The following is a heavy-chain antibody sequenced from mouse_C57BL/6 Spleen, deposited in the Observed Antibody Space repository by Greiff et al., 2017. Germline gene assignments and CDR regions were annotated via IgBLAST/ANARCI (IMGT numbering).Heavy chain of an antibody. Sequence: EVMLVESGGGLVKPGGSLKLSCAASGFTFSSYAMSWVRQTPEKRLEWVATLSDGGSYSYYPDNVKGRFTISRDNAKNNLYLQMSHLKSEDTAMYYCARDDDYGYAMDYWGQGTSVTVSS. CDR1: GFTFSSYA. CDR3: ARDDDYGYAMDY. D-gene: IGHD2-4*01. J-gene: IGHJ4*01. CDR2: LSDGGSYS. V-gene: IGHV5-4*01.